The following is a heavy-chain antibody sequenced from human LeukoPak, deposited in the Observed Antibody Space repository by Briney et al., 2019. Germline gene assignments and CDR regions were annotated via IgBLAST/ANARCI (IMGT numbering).Heavy chain of an antibody. D-gene: IGHD3-22*01. Sequence: GGSLRLSCAASGFTFDDYAMHWVRQGPGKGLEWVSLINWSGVSTYYADSVKGRFTISRDNSKNSLYLQMNTPRPEDTALYYCAKDSDSSGFFEPPDYWGPGTLVTVSS. CDR3: AKDSDSSGFFEPPDY. J-gene: IGHJ4*02. V-gene: IGHV3-43D*03. CDR2: INWSGVST. CDR1: GFTFDDYA.